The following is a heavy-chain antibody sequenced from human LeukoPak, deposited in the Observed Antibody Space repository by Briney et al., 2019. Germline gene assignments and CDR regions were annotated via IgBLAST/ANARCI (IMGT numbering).Heavy chain of an antibody. CDR3: ARDSGLFGSGYQTNFDY. CDR1: GVSISSYY. CDR2: IYYSGST. D-gene: IGHD3-22*01. Sequence: PSETLSLTCTVSGVSISSYYWTWIRQPPGEGLEWIGYIYYSGSTNYNPSLKSRVTISVDTSKNQFSLKLTSVTAADTAVYYCARDSGLFGSGYQTNFDYWGQGTLVTVSS. J-gene: IGHJ4*02. V-gene: IGHV4-59*12.